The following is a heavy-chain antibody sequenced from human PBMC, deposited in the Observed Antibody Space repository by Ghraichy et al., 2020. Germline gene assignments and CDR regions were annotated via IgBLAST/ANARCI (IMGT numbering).Heavy chain of an antibody. D-gene: IGHD2-2*01. Sequence: SETLSLTCTVSGGSISSYYWSWIRQPPGKGLEWIGYIYTSGSTNYNPSLKSRVTISVDTSKNQFSLKLSSVTAADTAVYYCARHSKYCSSTSCYSGYYYGMDVWGQGTTVTVSS. CDR2: IYTSGST. J-gene: IGHJ6*02. CDR3: ARHSKYCSSTSCYSGYYYGMDV. V-gene: IGHV4-4*09. CDR1: GGSISSYY.